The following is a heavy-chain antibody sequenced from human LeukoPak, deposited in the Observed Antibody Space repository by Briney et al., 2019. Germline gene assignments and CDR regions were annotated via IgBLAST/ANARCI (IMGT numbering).Heavy chain of an antibody. J-gene: IGHJ4*02. V-gene: IGHV3-23*01. D-gene: IGHD3-10*01. Sequence: PGGSLRLSCAASGFTFSSYAMSWVRQAPGKGLEWISGISGSGDSTYYADSVKGRITISKDNSKNTLSLQRNSLKAEDTAVYYCAKDLGRGGGGFDYWGQGTLVTVSS. CDR3: AKDLGRGGGGFDY. CDR2: ISGSGDST. CDR1: GFTFSSYA.